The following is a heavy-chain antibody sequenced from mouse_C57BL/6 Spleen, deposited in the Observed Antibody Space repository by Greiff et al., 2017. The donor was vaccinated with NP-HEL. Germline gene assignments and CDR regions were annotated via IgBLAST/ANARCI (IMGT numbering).Heavy chain of an antibody. Sequence: EVKLMESGAELVKPGASVKLSCTASGFNIKDYYMHWVKQRTEQGLEWIGRIDPEDGETKYAPKFQGKATITADTSSNTAYLQLSSLTSEDTAVYYCAGDYYGSSYLAWFAYWGQGTLVTVSA. J-gene: IGHJ3*01. CDR3: AGDYYGSSYLAWFAY. V-gene: IGHV14-2*01. D-gene: IGHD1-1*01. CDR2: IDPEDGET. CDR1: GFNIKDYY.